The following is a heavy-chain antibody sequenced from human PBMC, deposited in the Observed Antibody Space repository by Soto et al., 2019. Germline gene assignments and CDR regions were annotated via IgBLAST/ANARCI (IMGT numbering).Heavy chain of an antibody. J-gene: IGHJ6*02. Sequence: SVKVSCKASGGTFSSYTISWVRQAPGQGLEWMGRIIPILGIANYAQKFQGRVTITADKSTSTAYMELSSLRSEDTAVYYCARGEDTVVTFYYYGMDVWGQGTTVTVSS. CDR3: ARGEDTVVTFYYYGMDV. V-gene: IGHV1-69*02. CDR1: GGTFSSYT. CDR2: IIPILGIA. D-gene: IGHD2-15*01.